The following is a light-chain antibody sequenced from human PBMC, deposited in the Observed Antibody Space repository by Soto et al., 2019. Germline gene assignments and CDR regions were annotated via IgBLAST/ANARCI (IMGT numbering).Light chain of an antibody. J-gene: IGLJ3*02. V-gene: IGLV2-14*01. CDR2: EVT. Sequence: QSALTQPASVSGSPGQSITIYCTGSSGDVGHYNYVSWYQQHPGKAPKLIIYEVTNRPSGVSDHVSGSKSGNTASLIISGLQSGDVADYYFSTITATRTLVFCGGTTLT. CDR1: SGDVGHYNY. CDR3: STITATRTLV.